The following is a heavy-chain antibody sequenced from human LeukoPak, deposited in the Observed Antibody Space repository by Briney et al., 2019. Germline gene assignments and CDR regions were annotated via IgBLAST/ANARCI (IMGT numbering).Heavy chain of an antibody. V-gene: IGHV3-23*01. Sequence: GGSLRLSCAASGFTFSSYAMSWVRQAPGKGLEWVSAIRCSCGCKSLPGSVNGRFTISRDNSKNALYLQMNSLRAEDTAVYYCAKFVGDTAMAPHWYYFDYWGQGTLVTVSS. J-gene: IGHJ4*02. CDR3: AKFVGDTAMAPHWYYFDY. D-gene: IGHD5-18*01. CDR2: IRCSCGCK. CDR1: GFTFSSYA.